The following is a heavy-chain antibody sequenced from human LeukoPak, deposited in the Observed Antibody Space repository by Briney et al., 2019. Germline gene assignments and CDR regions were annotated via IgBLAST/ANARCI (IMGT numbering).Heavy chain of an antibody. V-gene: IGHV1-46*01. CDR1: GYTFTSYY. Sequence: ASVKVSCKAFGYTFTSYYMHWVRQAPGQGLEWMGTINPIDGSATYAQKFQGRVTMTRDTSTSTVYMELSSLRSEDTAVYYCARGLSSGYSYGRDGYNCAYWGQGTLVTVSS. J-gene: IGHJ4*02. CDR2: INPIDGSA. D-gene: IGHD5-18*01. CDR3: ARGLSSGYSYGRDGYNCAY.